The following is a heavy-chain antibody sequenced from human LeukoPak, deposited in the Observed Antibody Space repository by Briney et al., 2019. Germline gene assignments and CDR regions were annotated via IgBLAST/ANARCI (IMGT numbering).Heavy chain of an antibody. D-gene: IGHD1-26*01. CDR3: ASALRIYYYFDY. V-gene: IGHV3-23*01. CDR1: GFTLSSYW. J-gene: IGHJ4*02. CDR2: ISDSDGNT. Sequence: GGSLRLSCAASGFTLSSYWMHWVRQAPGKGLEWVSAISDSDGNTYYADSVKGRFTISRDNSKNTLYLQMNSLRAEDTAVYYCASALRIYYYFDYWGQGTLVTVSS.